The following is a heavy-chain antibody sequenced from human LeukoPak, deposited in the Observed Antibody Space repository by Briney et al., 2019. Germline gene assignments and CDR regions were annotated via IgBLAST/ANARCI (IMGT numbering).Heavy chain of an antibody. Sequence: KPAETLFLTCTVSGGPIGGFYWSWIRQPPGKELQWIGSIFYSGSTNYNPSLKSRVTISVDTSKNQFSLKLSSVTAADTAVYYCARQRFLEWYFDYWGQGTLVTVSS. CDR3: ARQRFLEWYFDY. CDR2: IFYSGST. V-gene: IGHV4-59*08. D-gene: IGHD3-3*01. J-gene: IGHJ4*02. CDR1: GGPIGGFY.